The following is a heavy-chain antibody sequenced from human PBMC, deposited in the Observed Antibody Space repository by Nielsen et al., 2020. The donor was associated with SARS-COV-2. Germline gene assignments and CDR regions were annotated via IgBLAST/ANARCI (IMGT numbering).Heavy chain of an antibody. CDR2: MSPNSGNI. J-gene: IGHJ5*02. V-gene: IGHV1-8*02. Sequence: ASVKVSCKASGGTFSSYAISWVRQAPGQGLEWMGWMSPNSGNIGYAQKFQGRLTVTRNISRSTVYMELSSLRSDDTAVYFCAREDVGRDGTSWLDHWGQGALVTVSS. CDR3: AREDVGRDGTSWLDH. CDR1: GGTFSSYA. D-gene: IGHD5-24*01.